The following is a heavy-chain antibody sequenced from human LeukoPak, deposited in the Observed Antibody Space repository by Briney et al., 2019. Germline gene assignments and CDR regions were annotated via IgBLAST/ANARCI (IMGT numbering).Heavy chain of an antibody. CDR3: ARVCDWGYFDY. J-gene: IGHJ4*01. CDR2: VKQDASEK. CDR1: GFTFSNYW. Sequence: GGSLRLSCEASGFTFSNYWMGWVRQAPGRGLEWVANVKQDASEKYYVDSVKGRFTISSDNAESSLYLQMNSLTVEDTAVYYCARVCDWGYFDYWGRGTLVTVSS. V-gene: IGHV3-7*01. D-gene: IGHD2-21*02.